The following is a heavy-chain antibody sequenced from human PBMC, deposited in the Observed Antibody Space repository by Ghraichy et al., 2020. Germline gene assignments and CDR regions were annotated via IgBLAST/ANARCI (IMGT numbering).Heavy chain of an antibody. J-gene: IGHJ4*02. Sequence: GESLNISCKGSGYSFTSYWIGWVRQMPGKGLEWMGIIYPGDSDTRYSPSFQGQVTISADKSISTAYLQWSSLKASDTAMYYCAREALHYYDSSGYSDYWGQGTLVTVSS. V-gene: IGHV5-51*01. CDR2: IYPGDSDT. D-gene: IGHD3-22*01. CDR1: GYSFTSYW. CDR3: AREALHYYDSSGYSDY.